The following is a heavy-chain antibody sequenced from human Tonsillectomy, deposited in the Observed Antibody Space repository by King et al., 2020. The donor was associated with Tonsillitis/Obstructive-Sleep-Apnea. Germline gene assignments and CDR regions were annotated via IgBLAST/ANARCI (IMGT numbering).Heavy chain of an antibody. D-gene: IGHD1-7*01. Sequence: QLVQSGAEVKKPGASVKVSCKASGYTFTGYYMHWVRQAPGQGLEWMGRINPNSGGTNYAQKFQGGVTMTRDTSISTAYMELSRLRSDDTAVYYCARDPEVGTKYYMDVWGTGTTVTVSS. CDR1: GYTFTGYY. CDR2: INPNSGGT. V-gene: IGHV1-2*06. CDR3: ARDPEVGTKYYMDV. J-gene: IGHJ6*03.